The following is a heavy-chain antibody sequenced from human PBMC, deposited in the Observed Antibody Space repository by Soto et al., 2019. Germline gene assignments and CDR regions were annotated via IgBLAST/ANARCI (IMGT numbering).Heavy chain of an antibody. J-gene: IGHJ5*02. D-gene: IGHD1-26*01. Sequence: ASVKVSCKASGYTFTSYYMHWVRQAPGQGLEWMGIINPSGGSTSYAQKLQGRVTMTRDTSTSTVYMELSSLRSEDTAVYYCARREIGYWFDPWGQGTLVTVSS. CDR2: INPSGGST. CDR1: GYTFTSYY. CDR3: ARREIGYWFDP. V-gene: IGHV1-46*01.